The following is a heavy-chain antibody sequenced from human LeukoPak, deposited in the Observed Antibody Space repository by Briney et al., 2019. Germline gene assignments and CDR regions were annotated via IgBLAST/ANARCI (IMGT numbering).Heavy chain of an antibody. Sequence: VQPGGSLRLSCAASGFTFSSYGMHWVRQAPGKGLEWVAFIRYDGSNKYYADSVKGRFTISRDNSKNTLYLQMNSLRAEDTAVYYCAVGFVVAATAAWYTIDYWGQGTLVTVSS. V-gene: IGHV3-30*02. D-gene: IGHD2-15*01. CDR3: AVGFVVAATAAWYTIDY. J-gene: IGHJ4*02. CDR2: IRYDGSNK. CDR1: GFTFSSYG.